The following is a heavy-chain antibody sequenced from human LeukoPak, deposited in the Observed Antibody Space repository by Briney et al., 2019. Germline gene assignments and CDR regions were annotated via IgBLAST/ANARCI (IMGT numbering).Heavy chain of an antibody. Sequence: SETLSLTCAVYGGSFSGYYWSWIRQPPAKGPEWIGEINHSGSTNYNPSLKSRVTISVDTSKNQFSLKLSSVTAADTAVYYCARGRVRGVIPSHLRYFDLWGRGTLVTVSS. CDR1: GGSFSGYY. J-gene: IGHJ2*01. V-gene: IGHV4-34*01. D-gene: IGHD3-10*01. CDR2: INHSGST. CDR3: ARGRVRGVIPSHLRYFDL.